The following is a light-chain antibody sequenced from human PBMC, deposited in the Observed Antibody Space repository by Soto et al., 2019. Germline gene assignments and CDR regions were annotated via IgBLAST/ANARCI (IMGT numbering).Light chain of an antibody. V-gene: IGLV1-44*01. CDR3: AAWDGSLNGWV. CDR2: SDN. CDR1: GSNIGSRT. Sequence: QAVVTQPPSASGTPGQRVTISCSEAGSNIGSRTLYWYQQLPGTAPRLLIYSDNQRPSGVPDRFSGSKSVTSASLAISGLQAEDEADYYCAAWDGSLNGWVFGGGTKLTVL. J-gene: IGLJ3*02.